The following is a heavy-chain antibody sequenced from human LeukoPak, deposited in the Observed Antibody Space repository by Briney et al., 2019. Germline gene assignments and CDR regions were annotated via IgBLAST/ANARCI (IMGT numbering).Heavy chain of an antibody. CDR3: TTGPSYGYEW. J-gene: IGHJ4*02. V-gene: IGHV3-74*01. CDR2: IKTDGRTT. CDR1: GMTFSNHW. Sequence: GGSLRLSCAASGMTFSNHWMHWVRQAPGKGLVWVSLIKTDGRTTIYADSVKGRFTISRDNSKSTLYLQMNSLRAEDTAIYYCTTGPSYGYEWWGPGTVVTVSS. D-gene: IGHD3-16*01.